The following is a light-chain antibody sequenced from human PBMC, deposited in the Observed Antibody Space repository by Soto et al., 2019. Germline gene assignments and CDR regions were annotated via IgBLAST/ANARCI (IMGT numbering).Light chain of an antibody. CDR1: QSVSSS. V-gene: IGKV3-15*01. CDR3: QQYNNSWT. Sequence: MTQSPSTLSASAGERVTLPCRASQSVSSSLAWYQQKPGPAPRLLIYGASTRATGIPARFGGSGSGTEFTPTISRLQSEDFAVYYRQQYNNSWTFGQGTTVEIK. CDR2: GAS. J-gene: IGKJ1*01.